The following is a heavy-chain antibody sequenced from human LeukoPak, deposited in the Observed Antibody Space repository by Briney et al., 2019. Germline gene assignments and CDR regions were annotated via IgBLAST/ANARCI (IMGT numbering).Heavy chain of an antibody. CDR1: GGSISSYY. Sequence: SETLSLTCTVSGGSISSYYWSWIRQPPGKGLEWIGYIYYSGSTNYNPSLKSRVTISVDTSKNQVSLKLSSVTAADTAVYYCARLRGYTDYLYHFDYWGQGTLVTVSS. CDR2: IYYSGST. J-gene: IGHJ4*02. D-gene: IGHD4-11*01. CDR3: ARLRGYTDYLYHFDY. V-gene: IGHV4-59*08.